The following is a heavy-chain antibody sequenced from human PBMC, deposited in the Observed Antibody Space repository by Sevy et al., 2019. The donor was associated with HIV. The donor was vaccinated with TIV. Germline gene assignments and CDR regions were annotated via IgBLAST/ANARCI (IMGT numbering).Heavy chain of an antibody. Sequence: EGSLRLSCAASGFTFSSYAMSWVRQAPGKGLEWVSAISGSGGSTYYADSVKGRFTISRDNSKNTLYLQMNSLRAEDTAVYYCAKDGGGDIVVVPAVYYGMDVWGQGTTVTVSS. CDR2: ISGSGGST. CDR3: AKDGGGDIVVVPAVYYGMDV. V-gene: IGHV3-23*01. D-gene: IGHD2-2*01. J-gene: IGHJ6*02. CDR1: GFTFSSYA.